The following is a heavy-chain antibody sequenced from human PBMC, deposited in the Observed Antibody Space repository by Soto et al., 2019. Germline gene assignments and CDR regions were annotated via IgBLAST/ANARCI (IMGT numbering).Heavy chain of an antibody. CDR1: GFTFSSYG. J-gene: IGHJ1*01. V-gene: IGHV3-30*03. D-gene: IGHD1-26*01. Sequence: QVRLVESGGGVVQPGRSLRLSCAASGFTFSSYGMHWVRQAPGKGLEWVAVISYDGINKYYADSVKGRFTISRDNSKNTLYLQMNSLRAEDTAVYYCASRVPHGTYGAPYFQHWGQGTLVSVS. CDR3: ASRVPHGTYGAPYFQH. CDR2: ISYDGINK.